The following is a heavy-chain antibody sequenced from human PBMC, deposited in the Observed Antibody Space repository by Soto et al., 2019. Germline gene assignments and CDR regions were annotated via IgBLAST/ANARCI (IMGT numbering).Heavy chain of an antibody. CDR2: IYYSGST. J-gene: IGHJ4*02. CDR1: GGSISSSSYY. CDR3: ARDKITGLFDY. D-gene: IGHD2-8*02. V-gene: IGHV4-61*05. Sequence: SETLCLTCTVSGGSISSSSYYWGGIRQPPGKGREWIGNIYYSGSTNNNPSLKGRVTISEDTPKTQFSLKLSSVTAADTVVYYCARDKITGLFDYWGQGTLVTVSS.